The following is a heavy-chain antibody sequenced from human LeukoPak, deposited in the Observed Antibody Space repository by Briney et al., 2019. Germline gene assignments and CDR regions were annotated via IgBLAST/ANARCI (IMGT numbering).Heavy chain of an antibody. CDR1: GGTFSSYA. V-gene: IGHV1-69*04. Sequence: SVSVSCTASGGTFSSYAISWVRQAPGQGLEWMGRIIPILGIANYAQKFQGRVTITADKSTSTAYMELSSLRSEDTAVYYCARRAPAENYYYYGMDVWGQGTTVTVSS. CDR2: IIPILGIA. CDR3: ARRAPAENYYYYGMDV. J-gene: IGHJ6*02. D-gene: IGHD5-24*01.